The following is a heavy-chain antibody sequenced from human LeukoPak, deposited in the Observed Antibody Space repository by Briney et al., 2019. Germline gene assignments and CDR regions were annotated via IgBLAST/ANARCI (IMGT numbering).Heavy chain of an antibody. CDR2: IYSGGST. Sequence: GGSLRLSCAASGFTVSSNYMSWVRQAPGKGLEWVSVIYSGGSTYYADSVKGRFTISRDNSKNTLYLQMNSLRAEDTAVYYCAREMGGELRYFDWLYFDYWGQGTLVTVSS. D-gene: IGHD3-9*01. J-gene: IGHJ4*02. CDR1: GFTVSSNY. CDR3: AREMGGELRYFDWLYFDY. V-gene: IGHV3-66*01.